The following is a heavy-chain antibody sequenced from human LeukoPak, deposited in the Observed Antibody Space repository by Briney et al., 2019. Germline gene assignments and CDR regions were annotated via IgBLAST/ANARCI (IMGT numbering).Heavy chain of an antibody. CDR3: ARRRRGDGSEFDY. D-gene: IGHD3-10*01. CDR2: IYYSGSA. Sequence: PSETLSLTCIVSGDSISRVRYYCAWIRQPPGKGLEWIGNIYYSGSAYYNPSLKSRVTISVDTSKNQFAMTVNSVTAADTAVYYCARRRRGDGSEFDYWGQGTLVTVSS. V-gene: IGHV4-39*01. J-gene: IGHJ4*02. CDR1: GDSISRVRYY.